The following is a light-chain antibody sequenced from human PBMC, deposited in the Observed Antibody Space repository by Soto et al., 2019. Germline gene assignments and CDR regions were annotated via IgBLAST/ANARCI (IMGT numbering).Light chain of an antibody. V-gene: IGKV1-39*01. CDR3: QQTYRTPLT. Sequence: DIQMTQSPCSLSASVGGRVPITCRAGQYIRRYLNWYQQKPGKAPKLLIYAASSLHSGVPARFSGSGSGTDFTLTISSLQPEDFATYSCQQTYRTPLTFGGGTKVDIK. CDR1: QYIRRY. CDR2: AAS. J-gene: IGKJ4*01.